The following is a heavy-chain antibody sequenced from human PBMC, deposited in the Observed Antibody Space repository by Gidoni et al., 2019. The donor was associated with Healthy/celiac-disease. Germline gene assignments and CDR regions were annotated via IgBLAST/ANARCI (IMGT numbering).Heavy chain of an antibody. J-gene: IGHJ4*02. CDR1: GYTFTVYY. Sequence: QVPLVQSGAEVKKPGASVKVSCKASGYTFTVYYMHWVRQAPGQGLEWMGWINPNSGGTNYAQKCQGRVTMTRDTSISTAYMELSRLRSDDTAVYYCARDRIVGATTEFDYWGQGTLVTVSS. D-gene: IGHD1-26*01. CDR2: INPNSGGT. V-gene: IGHV1-2*02. CDR3: ARDRIVGATTEFDY.